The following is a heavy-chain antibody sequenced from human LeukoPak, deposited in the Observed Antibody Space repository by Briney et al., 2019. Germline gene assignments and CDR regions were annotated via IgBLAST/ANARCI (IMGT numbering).Heavy chain of an antibody. CDR1: GFTFSSYG. D-gene: IGHD1-26*01. V-gene: IGHV3-30*18. Sequence: GGSLRLSCAASGFTFSSYGMHWVRQAPGKGLEWVAVISYDGSNKYYADSVKGRFTISSDNSKNTLYLQMNSLRAEDTAVYYCAKTLRVGYYYYYMDVWGKGTTVTVSS. CDR3: AKTLRVGYYYYYMDV. J-gene: IGHJ6*03. CDR2: ISYDGSNK.